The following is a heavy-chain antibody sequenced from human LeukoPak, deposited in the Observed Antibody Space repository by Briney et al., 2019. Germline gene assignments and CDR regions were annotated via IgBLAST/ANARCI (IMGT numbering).Heavy chain of an antibody. D-gene: IGHD3-9*01. CDR3: ARSAILTGWDYYMDV. J-gene: IGHJ6*03. Sequence: SETLSLTCTVSGYSISSGYYWAWARQPPGEGLEWIGSIYYSGSTYYNPSLKSRVTISLDTSKTQFSLRLRSVTAADTAVYYCARSAILTGWDYYMDVWGKGTTVTVSS. CDR1: GYSISSGYY. CDR2: IYYSGST. V-gene: IGHV4-38-2*02.